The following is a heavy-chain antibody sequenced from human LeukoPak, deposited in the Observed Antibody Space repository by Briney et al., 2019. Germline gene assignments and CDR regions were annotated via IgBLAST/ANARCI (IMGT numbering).Heavy chain of an antibody. D-gene: IGHD2-15*01. V-gene: IGHV3-33*01. Sequence: LRLSCAASGFTFSSYGMHWVRQAPGKGLEWVAVIWYDGSNKYYADSVKGRFTISRDNSKNTPYLQMNSLRAEDTAVYYCAREGVVAAKTNNWFDPWGQGTLVTVSS. CDR3: AREGVVAAKTNNWFDP. CDR1: GFTFSSYG. CDR2: IWYDGSNK. J-gene: IGHJ5*02.